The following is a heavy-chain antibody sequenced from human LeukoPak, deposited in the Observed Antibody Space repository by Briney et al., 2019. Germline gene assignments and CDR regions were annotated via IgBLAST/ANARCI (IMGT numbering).Heavy chain of an antibody. CDR2: IYYSGTT. Sequence: SETLSLTCTVSGGFVSSSSYYWGWIRQPPGKGLEWIGSIYYSGTTYYIPSLKSRITISVDTSKNQFSLKLNSVTAADTAVYYCARHGGAAAAIDYWGQGTLVTDSS. V-gene: IGHV4-39*01. CDR1: GGFVSSSSYY. CDR3: ARHGGAAAAIDY. D-gene: IGHD6-13*01. J-gene: IGHJ4*02.